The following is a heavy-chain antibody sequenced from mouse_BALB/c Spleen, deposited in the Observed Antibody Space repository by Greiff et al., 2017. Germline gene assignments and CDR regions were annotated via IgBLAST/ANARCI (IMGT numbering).Heavy chain of an antibody. CDR1: GFSLTSYG. Sequence: VMLVESGPGLVQPSQSLSITCTVSGFSLTSYGVHWVRQSPGKGLEWLGVIWSGGSTDYNAAFISRLSISKDNSKSQVFFKMNSLQANDTAIYYCARSGHGNYDAMDYWGQGTSVTVAS. D-gene: IGHD2-1*01. CDR3: ARSGHGNYDAMDY. CDR2: IWSGGST. J-gene: IGHJ4*01. V-gene: IGHV2-2*02.